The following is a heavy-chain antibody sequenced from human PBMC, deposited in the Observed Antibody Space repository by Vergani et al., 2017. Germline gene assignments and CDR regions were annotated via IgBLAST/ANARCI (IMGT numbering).Heavy chain of an antibody. CDR1: GLTLSSYG. CDR3: AKVGRSEVAGTFGAFDI. D-gene: IGHD6-19*01. Sequence: VQVVESGGGVVQPGGSMRLSCSASGLTLSSYGVHWVRQAPGRGLEWVSTLSASDRRTHYADSVKGRFTISRDNSKNTLFLHMNSLRPEDTAVYYCAKVGRSEVAGTFGAFDIWGQGTMVTVSS. V-gene: IGHV3-NL1*01. CDR2: LSASDRRT. J-gene: IGHJ3*02.